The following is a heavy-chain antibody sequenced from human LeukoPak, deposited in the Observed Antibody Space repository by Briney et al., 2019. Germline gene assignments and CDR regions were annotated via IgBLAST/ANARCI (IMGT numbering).Heavy chain of an antibody. D-gene: IGHD3-10*01. V-gene: IGHV3-48*04. CDR3: ARDGSGKRKAYFDY. Sequence: PGGSLRLSCAASGFTFSSYSMNWVRQAPGKGLEWVSYISSSGSTIYYADSVKGRFTISRDNAKNSLYLQMNSLRAEDTAVYYCARDGSGKRKAYFDYWGQGTLVTVSS. CDR1: GFTFSSYS. J-gene: IGHJ4*02. CDR2: ISSSGSTI.